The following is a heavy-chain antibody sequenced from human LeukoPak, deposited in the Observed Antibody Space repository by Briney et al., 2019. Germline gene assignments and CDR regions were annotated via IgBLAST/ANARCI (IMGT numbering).Heavy chain of an antibody. CDR2: ISSSSSYI. J-gene: IGHJ4*02. CDR1: GFTFSSYS. Sequence: GGSLRLSCAASGFTFSSYSMNWVRQAPGKGLEWVSSISSSSSYIYYADSVKGRFTISRDNAKNSLYLQMNSLGAEDTAVYYCAREPKGEPLDYWGQGTLVTVSS. V-gene: IGHV3-21*01. D-gene: IGHD3-16*01. CDR3: AREPKGEPLDY.